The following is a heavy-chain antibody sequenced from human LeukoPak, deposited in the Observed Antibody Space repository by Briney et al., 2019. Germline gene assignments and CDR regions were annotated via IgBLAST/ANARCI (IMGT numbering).Heavy chain of an antibody. CDR2: INPNSGGT. Sequence: LGASVKVSCKASGYTFTGYYMHWVRQAPGQGLEWMGWINPNSGGTNYAQKFQGRVTMTRDTSISTAYMELSRLRSDDTAVYYCARGTYWGPEGDYYFDYWGQGTLVTVSS. D-gene: IGHD7-27*01. J-gene: IGHJ4*02. CDR3: ARGTYWGPEGDYYFDY. CDR1: GYTFTGYY. V-gene: IGHV1-2*02.